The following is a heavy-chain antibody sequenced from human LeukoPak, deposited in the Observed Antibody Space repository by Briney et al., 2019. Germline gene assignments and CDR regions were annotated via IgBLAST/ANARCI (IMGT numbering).Heavy chain of an antibody. CDR2: ISGSGDNT. D-gene: IGHD3-22*01. CDR1: GLAFGNYW. V-gene: IGHV3-23*01. Sequence: GGSLRLSCAASGLAFGNYWMNWVRQAPGKGLEWVSGISGSGDNTYYADSVKGRFTISRDNSKNTLYVQVNSLGTEDTAAYYCAKGSYYDSSGSFYFDYWGQGTLVTVSS. J-gene: IGHJ4*02. CDR3: AKGSYYDSSGSFYFDY.